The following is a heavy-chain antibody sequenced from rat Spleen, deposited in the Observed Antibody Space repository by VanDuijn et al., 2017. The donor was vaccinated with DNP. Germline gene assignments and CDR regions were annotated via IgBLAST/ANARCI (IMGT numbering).Heavy chain of an antibody. CDR1: GFSLTSYT. J-gene: IGHJ2*01. CDR2: ISSGGST. V-gene: IGHV2-6*01. D-gene: IGHD4-1*01. CDR3: ARDWDGYNIDY. Sequence: QVQLKESGPGLVQPSQTLSLTCTVSGFSLTSYTVSWVRQPPGKGLEWIASISSGGSTYYNSGLKSRLLISRDTSKSQVFLRMNRLKSKDTATYYCARDWDGYNIDYWGQGVMVTVSS.